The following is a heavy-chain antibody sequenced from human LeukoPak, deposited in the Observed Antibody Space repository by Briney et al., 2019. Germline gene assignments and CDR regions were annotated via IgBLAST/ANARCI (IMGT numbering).Heavy chain of an antibody. V-gene: IGHV3-11*01. CDR1: GFTFSDYT. J-gene: IGHJ6*02. D-gene: IGHD2-15*01. CDR2: ISSSGSTI. CDR3: ARDTPEDIVVVVAAGYYYGMDV. Sequence: GGSLRLSCAASGFTFSDYTMSWIRQAPGKGLEWVSYISSSGSTIYYADSVKGRFTISRDNAKNSLYLQMNSLRAEDTAVYYCARDTPEDIVVVVAAGYYYGMDVWGQGTTVTVSS.